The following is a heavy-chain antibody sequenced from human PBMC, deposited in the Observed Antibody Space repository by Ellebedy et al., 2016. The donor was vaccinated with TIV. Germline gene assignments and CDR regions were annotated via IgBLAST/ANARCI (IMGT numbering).Heavy chain of an antibody. CDR1: GYTFTSYG. D-gene: IGHD6-13*01. J-gene: IGHJ1*01. V-gene: IGHV1-18*01. CDR2: ISAYNGNT. Sequence: ASVKVSCXASGYTFTSYGISWVRQAPGQGLEWMGWISAYNGNTNYAQKLQGRVTMTTDTSTSTAYMELRSLRSDDTAVYYCARGTGRPGPFYSSSWGVFQHWGQGTLVTVSS. CDR3: ARGTGRPGPFYSSSWGVFQH.